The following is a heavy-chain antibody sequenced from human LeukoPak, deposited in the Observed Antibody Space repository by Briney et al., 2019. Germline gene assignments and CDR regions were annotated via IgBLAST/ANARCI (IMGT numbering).Heavy chain of an antibody. CDR2: ISYDGSNK. CDR3: AKDIAYSSSLYYFDY. CDR1: GFTFSSYG. J-gene: IGHJ4*02. Sequence: GGSLRLSCAASGFTFSSYGMHWVRQAPGKGLEWVAVISYDGSNKYYADSVKGRFTISRDNSKNTLYLQMNSLRAEDTALYYCAKDIAYSSSLYYFDYWGQGTLVTVSS. V-gene: IGHV3-30*18. D-gene: IGHD6-13*01.